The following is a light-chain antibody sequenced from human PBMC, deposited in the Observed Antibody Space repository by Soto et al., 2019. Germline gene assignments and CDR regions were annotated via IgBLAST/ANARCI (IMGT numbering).Light chain of an antibody. CDR1: QSVSSSY. CDR2: GAS. V-gene: IGKV3-20*01. Sequence: EIVLTQSPGTLSLSPGERATLSCRASQSVSSSYLAWYQQKPGQAPRLLIYGASSRATGIPDRFSGSGSGTDFTLTISRLEPEDFAVYYWQQYGYSRTFGQGTKVEIK. J-gene: IGKJ1*01. CDR3: QQYGYSRT.